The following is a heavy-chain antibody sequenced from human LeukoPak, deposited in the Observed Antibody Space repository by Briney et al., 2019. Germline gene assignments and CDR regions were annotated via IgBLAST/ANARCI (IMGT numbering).Heavy chain of an antibody. D-gene: IGHD3-22*01. CDR3: ASSHDSSGND. V-gene: IGHV3-7*01. Sequence: EGSLRLSCGASGFTFSSYWMAWVRQAPGKGLEWVGNINHDGSTKFYADSVKGRLTISRDNTKNSLYLHMSSLRAEDTAVYYCASSHDSSGNDWGQGTLVTVSS. CDR1: GFTFSSYW. CDR2: INHDGSTK. J-gene: IGHJ4*02.